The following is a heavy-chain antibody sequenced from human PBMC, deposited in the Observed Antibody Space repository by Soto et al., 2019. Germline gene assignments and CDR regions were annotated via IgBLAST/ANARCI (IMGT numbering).Heavy chain of an antibody. J-gene: IGHJ4*02. Sequence: SVKVSFKASCYTFTGTVIGWVRKAPGQGLEWMGWISAYNGNTNYAKKLQGRVTMTTDTSTSKAYMELRSLRSDDTAVYYCARAPGGYDYFDYWGQGTLVTVYS. D-gene: IGHD5-12*01. CDR1: CYTFTGTV. CDR2: ISAYNGNT. CDR3: ARAPGGYDYFDY. V-gene: IGHV1-18*04.